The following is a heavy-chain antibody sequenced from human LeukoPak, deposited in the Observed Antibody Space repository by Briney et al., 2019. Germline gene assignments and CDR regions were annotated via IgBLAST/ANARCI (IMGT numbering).Heavy chain of an antibody. Sequence: GGSLRLSCATSGFTFSSYSMNWVRQAPGKGLEWVSYISSSSSTIYYADSVKGRFTISRDNAKNSLYLQMNSLRAEDTAVYYCAREGHYYDSSGYSNFDYWGQGTLVTVSS. J-gene: IGHJ4*02. CDR1: GFTFSSYS. D-gene: IGHD3-22*01. CDR3: AREGHYYDSSGYSNFDY. V-gene: IGHV3-48*04. CDR2: ISSSSSTI.